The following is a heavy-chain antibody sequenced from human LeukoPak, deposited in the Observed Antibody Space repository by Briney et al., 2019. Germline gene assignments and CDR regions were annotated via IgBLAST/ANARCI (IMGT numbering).Heavy chain of an antibody. V-gene: IGHV3-66*01. D-gene: IGHD2-2*01. J-gene: IGHJ6*02. CDR2: IYSGGST. CDR1: GFTVSSNY. CDR3: ARERRRYCSSTSCYRGPYYYYGMDV. Sequence: GGSLRLSCAASGFTVSSNYMSWVRQAPGKGLEWVSVIYSGGSTYYADSVKGRFTISRDNSKNTLYLQMNSLRAEDTAVCYCARERRRYCSSTSCYRGPYYYYGMDVWGQGTTVTVSS.